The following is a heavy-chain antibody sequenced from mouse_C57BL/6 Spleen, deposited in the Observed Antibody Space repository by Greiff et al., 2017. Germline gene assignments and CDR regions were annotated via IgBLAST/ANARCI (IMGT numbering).Heavy chain of an antibody. CDR2: IDPEDGET. D-gene: IGHD2-4*01. CDR1: GFNIKDYY. Sequence: EVQLQQSGAELVKPGASVKLSCTASGFNIKDYYMHWVKQRTEQGLEWIGRIDPEDGETKYDPKFQGKATITADTSSSTAYLQLSSLTSEDTAVYYCASYDYDYAMDYWGQGTSVTVSS. J-gene: IGHJ4*01. V-gene: IGHV14-2*01. CDR3: ASYDYDYAMDY.